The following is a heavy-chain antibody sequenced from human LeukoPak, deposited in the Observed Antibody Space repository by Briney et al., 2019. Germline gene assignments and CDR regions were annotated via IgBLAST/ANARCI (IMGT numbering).Heavy chain of an antibody. V-gene: IGHV3-53*01. J-gene: IGHJ5*02. CDR2: MYSRGDT. CDR3: ARDAPPVPAAGVLAS. Sequence: PGGSLRLSCAASGFTVSDNYMSWVRQAPGKGLEWVSVMYSRGDTYYADSVKGRFTFPRDISKNTLYLQMNGLRTEDTAMYYCARDAPPVPAAGVLASWGQGTLVTVSS. D-gene: IGHD6-13*01. CDR1: GFTVSDNY.